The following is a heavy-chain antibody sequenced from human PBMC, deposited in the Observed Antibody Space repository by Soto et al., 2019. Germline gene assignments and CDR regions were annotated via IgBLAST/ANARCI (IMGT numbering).Heavy chain of an antibody. CDR1: GFTFTSSA. CDR3: AADRWLQFYYYYGMDV. V-gene: IGHV1-58*01. Sequence: SVKVSCKASGFTFTSSAVQWVRQARGQRLEWIGWIVVGSGNTNYAQKFQERVTITRDMSTSTAYMELSSLRSEDTAVYYCAADRWLQFYYYYGMDVWGQGTTVTVSS. D-gene: IGHD5-12*01. J-gene: IGHJ6*02. CDR2: IVVGSGNT.